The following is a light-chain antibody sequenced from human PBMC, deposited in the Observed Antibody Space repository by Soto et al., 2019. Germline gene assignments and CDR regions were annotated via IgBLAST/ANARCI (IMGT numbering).Light chain of an antibody. V-gene: IGLV2-23*02. CDR1: SSDVGSYNL. CDR3: CSYAGSSSFVYV. Sequence: QSLLTQPASVSRSPGQSLTISCTGTSSDVGSYNLVSWYQQHPGKAPKLMIYEVSKRPSGVSNRFSGSKSGNTASLTISGLQAEDEADYCCCSYAGSSSFVYVFGTGTKVNV. CDR2: EVS. J-gene: IGLJ1*01.